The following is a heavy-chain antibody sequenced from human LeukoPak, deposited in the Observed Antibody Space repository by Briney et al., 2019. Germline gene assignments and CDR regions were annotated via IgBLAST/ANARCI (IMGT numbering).Heavy chain of an antibody. CDR1: GGSFSGYY. CDR3: ARDYYGSGS. V-gene: IGHV4-34*01. CDR2: INHSGST. J-gene: IGHJ4*02. Sequence: PSEILSLTCAVYGGSFSGYYWSWIRQPPGKGLEWIGEINHSGSTNYNPSLKSRVTISVDTSKNQFSLKLSSVTAADTAVYYCARDYYGSGSWGQGTLVTVSS. D-gene: IGHD3-10*01.